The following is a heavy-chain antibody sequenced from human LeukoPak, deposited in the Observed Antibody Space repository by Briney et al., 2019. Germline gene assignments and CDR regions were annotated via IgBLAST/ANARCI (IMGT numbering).Heavy chain of an antibody. D-gene: IGHD6-6*01. Sequence: PSETLSLTCTVSGASINSDTYYWGWIRQPPGKGLEWIGTHSHSGSAYYNPSLKSRVTISVDTSKNQFSLKLSSVTAADTAIYYCARDFSSSSTVYYYYYMDVWGKGTTVTVSS. V-gene: IGHV4-39*07. CDR1: GASINSDTYY. CDR2: HSHSGSA. J-gene: IGHJ6*03. CDR3: ARDFSSSSTVYYYYYMDV.